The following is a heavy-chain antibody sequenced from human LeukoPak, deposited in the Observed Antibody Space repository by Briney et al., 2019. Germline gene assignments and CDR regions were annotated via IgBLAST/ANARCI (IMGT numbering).Heavy chain of an antibody. Sequence: GESLKISREASGHSFTNHWIGWVRQMPGKGLEWMGIINLGDSDTKYSPSFQGQVTISLDKSISTAYLQWRSLKASDTAMYYCARRPYSGSPNWFDPWGRGTLVTVSS. J-gene: IGHJ5*02. CDR1: GHSFTNHW. V-gene: IGHV5-51*01. D-gene: IGHD1-26*01. CDR3: ARRPYSGSPNWFDP. CDR2: INLGDSDT.